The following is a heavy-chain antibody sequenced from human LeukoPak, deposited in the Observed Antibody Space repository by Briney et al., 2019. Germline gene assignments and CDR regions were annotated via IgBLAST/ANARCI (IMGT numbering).Heavy chain of an antibody. CDR1: GVTVSSYA. Sequence: PGGSLRLSCAASGVTVSSYALHWVRQAPGRGLEFVSGISSNGDATYYANSVKGRFIISRENSQNTVFLHMGSLRPEATAIYYCAAEREKSCNGGTCLGAYSYYMAVWGKGTAVAVSS. J-gene: IGHJ6*03. V-gene: IGHV3-64*01. CDR2: ISSNGDAT. CDR3: AAEREKSCNGGTCLGAYSYYMAV. D-gene: IGHD2-15*01.